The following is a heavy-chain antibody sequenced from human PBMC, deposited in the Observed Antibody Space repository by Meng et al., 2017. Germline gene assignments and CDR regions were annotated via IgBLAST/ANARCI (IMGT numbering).Heavy chain of an antibody. Sequence: QVQLVQPAAEGKNPGASVKVSCKADGDPFTGYYMHWVRQPPGQGLEWMGRLNPNRGGTNYAQKFQGRVTMTRGTSISTAYMELSRLRSDDTAVYYCARDLGYNDYWGQGTLVTVSS. J-gene: IGHJ4*02. CDR2: LNPNRGGT. D-gene: IGHD5-24*01. CDR1: GDPFTGYY. V-gene: IGHV1-2*06. CDR3: ARDLGYNDY.